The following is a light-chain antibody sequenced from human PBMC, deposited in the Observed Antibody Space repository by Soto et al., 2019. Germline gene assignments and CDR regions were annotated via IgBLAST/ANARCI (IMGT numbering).Light chain of an antibody. CDR2: KAS. Sequence: DIQMTQSPSTLSASVGDRVTITCRASQSISSWLAWYQQKPGKAPKLLIYKASSLESGVPSRFSGSGAGTEFTLTRSSLQPDDFATYYCQQYNSYSWTFGQGTKVEIK. V-gene: IGKV1-5*03. J-gene: IGKJ1*01. CDR1: QSISSW. CDR3: QQYNSYSWT.